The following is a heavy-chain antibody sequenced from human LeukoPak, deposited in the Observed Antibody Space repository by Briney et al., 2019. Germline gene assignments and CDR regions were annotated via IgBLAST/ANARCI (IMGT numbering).Heavy chain of an antibody. Sequence: SETLSLTCTVSGYSISSGYYWGWIRQPPGKGLEWIGSIYHSGSTYYNPSLKSRVTMSVDTSKNQFSLKLSSVTAADTAVYYCARGRGIVVVTGYYFDYWGQGTLVTVSS. V-gene: IGHV4-38-2*02. J-gene: IGHJ4*02. D-gene: IGHD2-21*02. CDR1: GYSISSGYY. CDR2: IYHSGST. CDR3: ARGRGIVVVTGYYFDY.